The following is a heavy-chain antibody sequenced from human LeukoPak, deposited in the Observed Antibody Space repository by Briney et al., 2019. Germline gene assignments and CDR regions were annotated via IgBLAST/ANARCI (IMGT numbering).Heavy chain of an antibody. Sequence: SETLSLTCTVSGGSISNYYWSWIRQPPGKGLEWIGYIYYSGGTNYNPSLKSRVTISVDTSKNQFSLKLSSVTAADTAVYYCARETGTLNIDYWGQGTLVTVSS. J-gene: IGHJ4*02. V-gene: IGHV4-59*01. CDR2: IYYSGGT. CDR1: GGSISNYY. D-gene: IGHD1-1*01. CDR3: ARETGTLNIDY.